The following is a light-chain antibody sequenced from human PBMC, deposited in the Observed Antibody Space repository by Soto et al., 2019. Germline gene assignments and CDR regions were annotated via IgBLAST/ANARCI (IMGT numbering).Light chain of an antibody. J-gene: IGKJ1*01. CDR1: QTISNW. Sequence: DIQMTQSPSTLSASVGDRVAITCRASQTISNWLAWYQQRPGTAPKLLIYGASTVETGVPPRYSGSASRTEFTLTISSLQPDDYESYYCQQYNGTFGQGTKVEI. V-gene: IGKV1-5*03. CDR2: GAS. CDR3: QQYNGT.